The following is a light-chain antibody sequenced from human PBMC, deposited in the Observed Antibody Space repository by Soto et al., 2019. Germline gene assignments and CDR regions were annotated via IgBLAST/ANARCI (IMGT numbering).Light chain of an antibody. CDR3: QQYTTYWT. CDR1: QSISSW. Sequence: DIQMTQSPSTLSASVGDRVTITFRASQSISSWLAWYQQKPGKAPKLLIYDASILESGVPSRFSGSESGTEFTLTISSLQPDDFATYYCQQYTTYWTFGQGTKVDIK. CDR2: DAS. J-gene: IGKJ1*01. V-gene: IGKV1-5*01.